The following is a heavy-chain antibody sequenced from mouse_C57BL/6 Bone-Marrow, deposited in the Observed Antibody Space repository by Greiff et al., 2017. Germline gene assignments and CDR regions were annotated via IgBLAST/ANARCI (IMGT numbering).Heavy chain of an antibody. CDR2: ISSGSSTI. Sequence: EVKLMESGGGLVKPGGSLKLSCAASGFTFSDYGMHWVRQAPGKGLEWVAYISSGSSTISYADTVKGRFTISRDNAKNTLFLQMTSLRSEDTAMYYCAIPTGNWGQGTTLTVSS. CDR1: GFTFSDYG. CDR3: AIPTGN. V-gene: IGHV5-17*01. D-gene: IGHD4-1*01. J-gene: IGHJ2*01.